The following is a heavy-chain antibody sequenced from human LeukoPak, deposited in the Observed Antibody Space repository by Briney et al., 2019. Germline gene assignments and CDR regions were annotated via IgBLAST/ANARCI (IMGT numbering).Heavy chain of an antibody. V-gene: IGHV1-2*02. CDR3: ARDRSSGWPNNWFDP. CDR2: INPNSGGT. CDR1: GYTFTGYY. D-gene: IGHD6-19*01. J-gene: IGHJ5*02. Sequence: ASVKVSCKASGYTFTGYYMHWVRQAPGQGLEWMGWINPNSGGTNYAQKFQGRVTMTRDTSISTAYMELSRLRSDDTAVYYCARDRSSGWPNNWFDPWGQGTLVTVSS.